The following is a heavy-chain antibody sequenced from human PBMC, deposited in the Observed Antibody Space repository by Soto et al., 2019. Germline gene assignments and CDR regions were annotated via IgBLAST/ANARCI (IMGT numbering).Heavy chain of an antibody. CDR1: GGTFSSYT. CDR2: SIPILGIE. J-gene: IGHJ4*02. V-gene: IGHV1-69*02. Sequence: QVQLVQSGAEVKKPGSSVKVSCKASGGTFSSYTISWVRQAPGQGLEWMGRSIPILGIENYAQKFQGRVTITADESTTTSYMELTSLRSEDTAMYYCARYRAAGPDYWGQGTLVTVSS. CDR3: ARYRAAGPDY. D-gene: IGHD6-13*01.